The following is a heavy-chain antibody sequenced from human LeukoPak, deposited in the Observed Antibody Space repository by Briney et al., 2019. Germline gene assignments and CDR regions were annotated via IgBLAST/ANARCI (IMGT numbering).Heavy chain of an antibody. CDR1: EFIFSVYG. CDR2: IKEDGSEK. Sequence: GGSLRLSCEASEFIFSVYGMTWVRQAPGKGLEWVANIKEDGSEKYYVDSVKGRFIISRNNANKSLHLQMNSLRDEDTAVYYCARRSTVTAYDFYYMDVWGKGTTVIVSS. D-gene: IGHD4-17*01. J-gene: IGHJ6*03. V-gene: IGHV3-7*01. CDR3: ARRSTVTAYDFYYMDV.